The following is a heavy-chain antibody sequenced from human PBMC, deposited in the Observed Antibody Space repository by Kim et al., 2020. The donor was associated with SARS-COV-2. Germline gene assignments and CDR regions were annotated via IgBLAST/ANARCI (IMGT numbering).Heavy chain of an antibody. Sequence: SQTLSLTCAISGDSVSSNSAAWNWIRQSPSRGLEWLGRTYYRSKWYNDYAVSVKSRITINPDTSKNQFSLQLNSVTPEDTAVYYCARDWYCSSTSCYMRFEDDYYGMDVWGQGTTVTVSS. CDR2: TYYRSKWYN. CDR1: GDSVSSNSAA. J-gene: IGHJ6*02. CDR3: ARDWYCSSTSCYMRFEDDYYGMDV. D-gene: IGHD2-2*02. V-gene: IGHV6-1*01.